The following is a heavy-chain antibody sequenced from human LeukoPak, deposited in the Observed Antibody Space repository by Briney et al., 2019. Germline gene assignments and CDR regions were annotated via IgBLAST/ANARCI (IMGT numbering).Heavy chain of an antibody. CDR2: MYTSGST. J-gene: IGHJ4*02. CDR3: ARANYIAVAGYFDY. V-gene: IGHV4-61*02. CDR1: GGYISSGTYY. D-gene: IGHD6-19*01. Sequence: SETLSLTCTVSGGYISSGTYYWSWIRQPAGKGLEWIGRMYTSGSTNDNPALRSRVTISVATSKDQFSLKLRSVTAADTAVYYCARANYIAVAGYFDYWGQGTLVTVSS.